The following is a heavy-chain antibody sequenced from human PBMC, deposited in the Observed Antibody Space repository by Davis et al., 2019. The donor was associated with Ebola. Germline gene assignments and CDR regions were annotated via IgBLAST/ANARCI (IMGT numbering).Heavy chain of an antibody. V-gene: IGHV3-NL1*01. Sequence: GGSLRLSCAASGFTFSSYGMHWVRQAPGKGLECVSIIYTGGATKYADSVKGRFTISIDSSKNTLYLQMDSLKHEDTAVYYCARDVLGSSSSEVAFDIWGLGTMVTVSS. CDR3: ARDVLGSSSSEVAFDI. J-gene: IGHJ3*02. CDR1: GFTFSSYG. CDR2: IYTGGAT. D-gene: IGHD6-6*01.